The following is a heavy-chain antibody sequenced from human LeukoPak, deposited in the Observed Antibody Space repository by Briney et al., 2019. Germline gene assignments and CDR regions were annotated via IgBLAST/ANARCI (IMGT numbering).Heavy chain of an antibody. V-gene: IGHV1-18*01. CDR2: ISAYNGNT. J-gene: IGHJ4*02. D-gene: IGHD3-22*01. CDR1: GYTFTSYG. CDR3: ATHYYDSSGYYSYGN. Sequence: GASVKVSCKASGYTFTSYGISWVRQAPGQGLEWMGWISAYNGNTNYAQKFQGRVTMTRDTSTSTVYMELSSLRSEDTAVYYCATHYYDSSGYYSYGNWGQGTLVTVSS.